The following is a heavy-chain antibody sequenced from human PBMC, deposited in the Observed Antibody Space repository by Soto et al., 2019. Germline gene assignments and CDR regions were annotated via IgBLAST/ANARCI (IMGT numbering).Heavy chain of an antibody. CDR1: GGSISSGGYS. V-gene: IGHV4-30-2*01. Sequence: SETLSLTCAVSGGSISSGGYSWSWIRQPPGKGLEWIGYIYHSGSTYYNPSLKSRVTISVDTSKNQFSLKLSSVTAADTAVYYCARDSGDILTGSDVFYGMDVWGQGTTVTVSS. D-gene: IGHD3-9*01. CDR2: IYHSGST. CDR3: ARDSGDILTGSDVFYGMDV. J-gene: IGHJ6*02.